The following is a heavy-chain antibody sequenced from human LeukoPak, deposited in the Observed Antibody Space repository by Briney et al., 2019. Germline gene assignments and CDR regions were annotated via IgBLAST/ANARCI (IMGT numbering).Heavy chain of an antibody. V-gene: IGHV3-23*01. CDR2: ISGSGGST. Sequence: GGSLRLSCAASGFTFSRYSMNWVRQAPGKGLEWVSAISGSGGSTYYADSVKGRFTISRDNSKNTLYLQMNSLRAEDTAVYYCAKGSTWFGEYNFYMDVWGKGTTVTISS. CDR3: AKGSTWFGEYNFYMDV. J-gene: IGHJ6*03. CDR1: GFTFSRYS. D-gene: IGHD3-10*01.